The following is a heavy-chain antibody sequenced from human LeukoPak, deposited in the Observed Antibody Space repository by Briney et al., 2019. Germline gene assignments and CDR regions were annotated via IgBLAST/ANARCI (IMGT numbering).Heavy chain of an antibody. D-gene: IGHD3-10*01. CDR3: ARDRGFTVPRGVPSWFDP. CDR2: MYTDVGL. CDR1: GDSISSGGYF. J-gene: IGHJ5*02. Sequence: PSETLSLTCTVSGDSISSGGYFWTWIRQPAGEGLGWIGRMYTDVGLSYNPSRKSRVAISMDTSKNQFSLKLTSVSAADTAVYYCARDRGFTVPRGVPSWFDPWGQGTLVTVSS. V-gene: IGHV4-61*02.